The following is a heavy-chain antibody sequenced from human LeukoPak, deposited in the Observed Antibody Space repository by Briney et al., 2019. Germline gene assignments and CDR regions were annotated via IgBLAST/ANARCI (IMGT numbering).Heavy chain of an antibody. CDR1: GFTFSSYA. CDR3: ARLPAAINGYFDP. Sequence: GGSLRLSCAASGFTFSSYAMSWVRQAPGKGLEWVSAISGGGGSTYYADSVKGRFTISRDNSKNTLYLQMNSLRAEDTAVYYCARLPAAINGYFDPWGQGTLVTVSS. V-gene: IGHV3-23*01. J-gene: IGHJ5*02. CDR2: ISGGGGST. D-gene: IGHD2-2*01.